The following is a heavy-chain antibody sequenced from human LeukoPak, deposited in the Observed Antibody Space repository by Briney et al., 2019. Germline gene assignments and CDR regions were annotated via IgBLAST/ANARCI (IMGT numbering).Heavy chain of an antibody. J-gene: IGHJ6*02. CDR1: GGTFSSYA. V-gene: IGHV1-69*04. Sequence: SVKVSCKASGGTFSSYAISWVRQAPGQGLEWMGRTIPILGIANYAQKFQGRVTITADKSTSTAYMELSSLRSEDTAVYYCARVLVGTLGGYYYYGMDVWGQGTTVTVSS. CDR2: TIPILGIA. D-gene: IGHD2-8*02. CDR3: ARVLVGTLGGYYYYGMDV.